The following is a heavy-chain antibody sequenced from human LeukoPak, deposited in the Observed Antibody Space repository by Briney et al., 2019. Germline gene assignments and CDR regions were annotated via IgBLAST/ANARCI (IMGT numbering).Heavy chain of an antibody. CDR3: AKEGDAIPIGS. V-gene: IGHV3-23*01. Sequence: GGSLRLSCAASRFTFSSCAMSWVRQAPGKGLEWVSAISGSGGSTYYADSVKGRFTISRDNSKTTLYLQMNSLRAEDTAVYYCAKEGDAIPIGSWGQGTLVTVSS. CDR1: RFTFSSCA. CDR2: ISGSGGST. J-gene: IGHJ4*02. D-gene: IGHD3-16*01.